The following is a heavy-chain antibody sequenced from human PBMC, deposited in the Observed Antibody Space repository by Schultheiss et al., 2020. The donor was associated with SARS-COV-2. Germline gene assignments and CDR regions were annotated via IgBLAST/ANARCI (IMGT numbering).Heavy chain of an antibody. CDR2: IYYSGST. Sequence: SQTLSLTCTVSGGSISSGGYYWGWIRQPPGKGLEWIGSIYYSGSTYYNPSLKSRVTISVDKSKNQFSLKLSSVTAADTAVYYCARRQNRIIAAAGPADYWGQGTLVTVSS. J-gene: IGHJ4*02. D-gene: IGHD6-13*01. V-gene: IGHV4-39*07. CDR1: GGSISSGGYY. CDR3: ARRQNRIIAAAGPADY.